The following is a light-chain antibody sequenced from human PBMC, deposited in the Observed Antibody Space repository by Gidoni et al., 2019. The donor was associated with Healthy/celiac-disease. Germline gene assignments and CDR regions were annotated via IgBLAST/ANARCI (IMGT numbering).Light chain of an antibody. CDR1: QDISNY. J-gene: IGKJ4*01. Sequence: DIQLPQSPSSLSASVGDRVTITCQASQDISNYLNWYQQKPGKAPKLLIYDASNLETGVPSRFSGSGSGTDVTLTISSLQPEDIETYYCQQYDNLPSLTFGGGTKVEIK. CDR3: QQYDNLPSLT. V-gene: IGKV1-33*01. CDR2: DAS.